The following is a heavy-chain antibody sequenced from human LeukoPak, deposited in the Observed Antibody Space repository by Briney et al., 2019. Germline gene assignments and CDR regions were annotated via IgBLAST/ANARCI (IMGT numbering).Heavy chain of an antibody. J-gene: IGHJ4*02. CDR3: ARDFPLYGDVIDY. CDR2: INTNTGNP. D-gene: IGHD4-17*01. V-gene: IGHV7-4-1*02. Sequence: ASVKVSCKASGYTFTSYGINWVRQAPGQGLEWMGWINTNTGNPTYAQGFTGRFVFSLDTSVSTAYLQISSLKAEDTAVYYCARDFPLYGDVIDYWGQGTLVTVSS. CDR1: GYTFTSYG.